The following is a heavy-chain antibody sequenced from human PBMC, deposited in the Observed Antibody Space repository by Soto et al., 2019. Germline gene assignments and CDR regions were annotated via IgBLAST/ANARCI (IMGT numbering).Heavy chain of an antibody. CDR1: GFSVSTSGVA. J-gene: IGHJ5*02. CDR3: AHRGYDSSGYLNWFDP. D-gene: IGHD3-22*01. CDR2: IYWDDDK. Sequence: QITLKESGPTLVKPTQTLTLTCTCSGFSVSTSGVAVGWIRQPPGKALEWLALIYWDDDKRYSPSLKSRLAITXXTXKXRVVLIMTNMDPVDTATYYCAHRGYDSSGYLNWFDPWGQGTLVTVSS. V-gene: IGHV2-5*02.